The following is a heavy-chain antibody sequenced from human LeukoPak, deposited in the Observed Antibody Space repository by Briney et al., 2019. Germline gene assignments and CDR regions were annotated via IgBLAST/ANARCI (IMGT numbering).Heavy chain of an antibody. CDR2: IKQDGSEK. CDR1: GFTFSDYW. V-gene: IGHV3-7*03. J-gene: IGHJ6*02. Sequence: TGGSLRLSCAASGFTFSDYWMHWVRQAPGKGLEWVANIKQDGSEKFYVDSVKGRFTISRDNAKNSLYLQMNSLRAEDTAVYYCARAMDVWGQGTTVTVSS. CDR3: ARAMDV.